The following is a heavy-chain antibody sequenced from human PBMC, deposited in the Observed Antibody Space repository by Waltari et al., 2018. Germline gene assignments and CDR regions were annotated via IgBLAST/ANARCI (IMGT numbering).Heavy chain of an antibody. CDR2: IYYSGST. CDR3: ASFHYDSSGAYDY. V-gene: IGHV4-59*01. CDR1: GGALSSYY. Sequence: QVQLQESGPGLVKPSETLSLTCTVSGGALSSYYWRWIRQPPGKGLEWIGYIYYSGSTNYNPSLKSRVTISVDTSKNQFSLKLSSVTAADTAVYYCASFHYDSSGAYDYWGQGTLVTVSS. J-gene: IGHJ4*02. D-gene: IGHD3-22*01.